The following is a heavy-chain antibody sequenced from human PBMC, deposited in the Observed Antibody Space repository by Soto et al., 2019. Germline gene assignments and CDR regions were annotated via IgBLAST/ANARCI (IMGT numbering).Heavy chain of an antibody. D-gene: IGHD3-10*01. CDR2: IYYSGIT. Sequence: SETLSLTCTVSGGSVSSSSYYWGWIRQPPGKGLEWIGSIYYSGITYSNPSLKSRVTISVGTSKNQFSLRLNSVTAADTALYYCARHQGSYYKDHFDYWGQGALVTVSS. CDR3: ARHQGSYYKDHFDY. J-gene: IGHJ4*02. V-gene: IGHV4-39*01. CDR1: GGSVSSSSYY.